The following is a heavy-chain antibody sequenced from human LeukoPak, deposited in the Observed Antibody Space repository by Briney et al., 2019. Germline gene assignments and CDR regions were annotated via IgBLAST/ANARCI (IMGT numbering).Heavy chain of an antibody. CDR3: AKDVSSSWYYFDY. CDR2: ISGSGGST. Sequence: GGSLRLSCAASGFTFSSYGMSWVRQAPGEGLEWVSGISGSGGSTDYADSVKGRFTISRDNSKNTLYLQMNSLRAEDTAVYYCAKDVSSSWYYFDYWGQGTLVTVSS. D-gene: IGHD6-13*01. V-gene: IGHV3-23*01. J-gene: IGHJ4*02. CDR1: GFTFSSYG.